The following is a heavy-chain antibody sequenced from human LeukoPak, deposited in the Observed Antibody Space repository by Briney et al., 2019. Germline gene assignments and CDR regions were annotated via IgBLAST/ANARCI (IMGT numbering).Heavy chain of an antibody. J-gene: IGHJ4*02. CDR2: IRYDGSNK. V-gene: IGHV3-30*02. CDR1: GFTFSSYG. D-gene: IGHD3-16*02. Sequence: PGGSLRLSCAASGFTFSSYGMHSVRQAPGQGLEWVAFIRYDGSNKYYADSVKGRFTISRDNSKNTLYLQMNSLRAEDTAVYYCAKEVLKEFSPTYYFDYWGQGTLVTVSS. CDR3: AKEVLKEFSPTYYFDY.